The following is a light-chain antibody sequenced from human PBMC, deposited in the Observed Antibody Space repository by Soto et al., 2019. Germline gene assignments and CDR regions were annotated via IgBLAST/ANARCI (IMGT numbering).Light chain of an antibody. CDR2: KAS. J-gene: IGKJ2*01. V-gene: IGKV1-5*03. CDR1: RYINR. Sequence: DVQMTQSPYTLSASVGDSVTITCRASRYINRLAWYQQKPGRAPKLLIYKASNLDSGVPSRFSGGASGIEFTLTISSLHPDDFATYYCQQYHSYPYTFGQGTKLQIK. CDR3: QQYHSYPYT.